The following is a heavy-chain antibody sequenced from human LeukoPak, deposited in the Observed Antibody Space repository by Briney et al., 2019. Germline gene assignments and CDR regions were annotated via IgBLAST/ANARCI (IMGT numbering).Heavy chain of an antibody. V-gene: IGHV4-61*02. J-gene: IGHJ6*03. D-gene: IGHD4-17*01. CDR3: ARHQGGYGDDYYMDV. CDR2: IYTSGST. CDR1: GGSISSGSYY. Sequence: SQTLSLTCTVSGGSISSGSYYWSWIRQPAGKGLEWIGRIYTSGSTNYNPSLKSRVTISVDTSKNQFSLKLSSVTAADTAVYYCARHQGGYGDDYYMDVWGKGTTVTISS.